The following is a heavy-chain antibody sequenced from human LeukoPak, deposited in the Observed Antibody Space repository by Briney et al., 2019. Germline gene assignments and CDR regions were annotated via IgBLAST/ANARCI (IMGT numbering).Heavy chain of an antibody. Sequence: KPSETLSLTCAVYGVSFSGYYWSWIRQPPGKGLEWMGEINHSGSTNYNPSLKRRVTISADTSTNQFSLKLSCVNAADTAVYYCASTWNYVDYWGQGTLVTVSS. CDR2: INHSGST. J-gene: IGHJ4*02. CDR3: ASTWNYVDY. D-gene: IGHD1-1*01. V-gene: IGHV4-34*01. CDR1: GVSFSGYY.